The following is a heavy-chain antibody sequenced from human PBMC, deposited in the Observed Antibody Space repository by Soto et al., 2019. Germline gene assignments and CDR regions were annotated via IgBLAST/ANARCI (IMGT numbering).Heavy chain of an antibody. J-gene: IGHJ4*02. CDR3: ARHGGSYSFDY. V-gene: IGHV4-59*08. D-gene: IGHD1-26*01. CDR2: NSYSGST. Sequence: QVQLQESGPGLVKPSETLSLTCTVTGGSTSSYYWSWLRQPPGKGLEWIGYNSYSGSTDYNPSLKSRVTTSVDTSKNQFSLKLSFATAADTAVYYCARHGGSYSFDYWGQGTLVTVSS. CDR1: GGSTSSYY.